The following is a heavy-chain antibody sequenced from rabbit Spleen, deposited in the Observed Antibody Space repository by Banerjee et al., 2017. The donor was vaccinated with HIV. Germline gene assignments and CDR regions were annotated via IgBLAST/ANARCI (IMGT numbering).Heavy chain of an antibody. V-gene: IGHV1S45*01. J-gene: IGHJ4*01. Sequence: QEQLVESGGGLVKPGASLTLTCKASGFSFSNKAVLCWVRQAPGKGPEWIAYINTGSGATYYPSWAKGRFTASKTSSTTVTLQMTSLTAADTATYFCARDLVGVIGWNFYLWGQGTLVTVS. D-gene: IGHD1-1*01. CDR1: GFSFSNKAV. CDR2: INTGSGAT. CDR3: ARDLVGVIGWNFYL.